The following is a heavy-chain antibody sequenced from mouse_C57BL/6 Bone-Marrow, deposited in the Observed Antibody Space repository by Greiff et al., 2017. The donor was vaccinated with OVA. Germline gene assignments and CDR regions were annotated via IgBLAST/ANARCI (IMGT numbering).Heavy chain of an antibody. V-gene: IGHV1-64*01. CDR1: GYTFTSYW. Sequence: QVQLQQPGAELVKPGASVKLSCKASGYTFTSYWMHWVKQRPGQGLEWIGMIHPNSGSTNYNEKFKSKATLTVDKSSSTAYMQLSSLTSEDSAVYYCARKAYYEAMDYWGQGTSVTVSS. J-gene: IGHJ4*01. CDR3: ARKAYYEAMDY. CDR2: IHPNSGST. D-gene: IGHD2-10*01.